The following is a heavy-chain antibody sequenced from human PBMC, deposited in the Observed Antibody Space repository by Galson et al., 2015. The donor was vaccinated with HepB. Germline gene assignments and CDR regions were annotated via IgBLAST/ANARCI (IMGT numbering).Heavy chain of an antibody. V-gene: IGHV3-30*18. Sequence: SLRLSCAASGFTFSSYGMHWVRQAPGKGLEWVAVILYDGSNKYYADSVKGRFTIPRDNSKNTLYLQMNSLRAEDTAVYYCAKDGSPFPVWWLHYWGQGTLVTVSS. CDR2: ILYDGSNK. CDR1: GFTFSSYG. J-gene: IGHJ4*02. CDR3: AKDGSPFPVWWLHY. D-gene: IGHD5-12*01.